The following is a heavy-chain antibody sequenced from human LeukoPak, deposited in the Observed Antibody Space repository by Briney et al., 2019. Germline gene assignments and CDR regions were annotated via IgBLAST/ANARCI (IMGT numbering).Heavy chain of an antibody. Sequence: ASVKVSCKASGYTFTNYYMHWVRLAPGQGLEWMGIINPSGTSTNYAQKSQGRVIMTRDTSTSTVYMELSSLRSEDTAVYYCARENGAYCGGDCFPDYFDFWGQGTLVTVSS. CDR3: ARENGAYCGGDCFPDYFDF. J-gene: IGHJ4*02. CDR1: GYTFTNYY. D-gene: IGHD2-21*02. CDR2: INPSGTST. V-gene: IGHV1-46*01.